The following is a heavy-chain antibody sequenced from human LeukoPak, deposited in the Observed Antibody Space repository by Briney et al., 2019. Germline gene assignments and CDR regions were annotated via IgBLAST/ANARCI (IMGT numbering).Heavy chain of an antibody. Sequence: SEILSLTCAVSGGSINTGTYYWTWIRQHAGKGLEWIGCISYSGSTYYSPSLESRVSMSVDTSKNHFSLKVNSVTAADTAVYYCARGWGYYYYYMDVWGNGTTVTVSS. CDR3: ARGWGYYYYYMDV. J-gene: IGHJ6*03. CDR2: ISYSGST. D-gene: IGHD3-16*01. V-gene: IGHV4-31*11. CDR1: GGSINTGTYY.